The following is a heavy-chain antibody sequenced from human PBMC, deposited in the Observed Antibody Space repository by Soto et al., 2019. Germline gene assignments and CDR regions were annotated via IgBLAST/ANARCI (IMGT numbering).Heavy chain of an antibody. V-gene: IGHV3-23*01. Sequence: PGGSLRLSCAASGLLFSNYGMVWVRQTPAKRLEWVAIITADGSGAEYLDSVKGRFSISRDNSRNFLFLQMNSLRVDDTAMYYCASASTPTEYWGQGTQVTVSS. CDR3: ASASTPTEY. CDR2: ITADGSGA. J-gene: IGHJ1*01. D-gene: IGHD6-6*01. CDR1: GLLFSNYG.